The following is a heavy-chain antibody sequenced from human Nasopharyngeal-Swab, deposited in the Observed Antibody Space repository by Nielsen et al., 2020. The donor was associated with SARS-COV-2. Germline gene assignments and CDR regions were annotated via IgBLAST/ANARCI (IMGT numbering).Heavy chain of an antibody. CDR2: INTNNGNP. J-gene: IGHJ4*02. V-gene: IGHV7-4-1*02. CDR3: ARVYSSGRFDY. Sequence: ASVKVSCKASGYTFTNYAMNWVRQAPGQGFEWMGWINTNNGNPTYAQDFTGRFVFSLDTSVSTAYLQISSLKTEDTAVHYCARVYSSGRFDYWGQGTLVTVSS. D-gene: IGHD6-19*01. CDR1: GYTFTNYA.